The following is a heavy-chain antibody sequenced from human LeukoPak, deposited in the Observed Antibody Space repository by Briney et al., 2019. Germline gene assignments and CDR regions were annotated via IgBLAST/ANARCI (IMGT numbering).Heavy chain of an antibody. Sequence: SETLSLTCTVSGGSISSSYWSWIRQPPGKGLEWIGYIYYSGSTNYNPSLKSRVTISLDTSKNQFSLKLTSVTAADTAVYYCARVSWFPGTSYYYMDVWGKGTTVTVSS. J-gene: IGHJ6*03. CDR2: IYYSGST. D-gene: IGHD1-1*01. CDR3: ARVSWFPGTSYYYMDV. CDR1: GGSISSSY. V-gene: IGHV4-59*01.